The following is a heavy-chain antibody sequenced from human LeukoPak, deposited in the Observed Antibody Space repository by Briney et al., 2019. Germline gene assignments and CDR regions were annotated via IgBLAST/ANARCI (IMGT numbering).Heavy chain of an antibody. J-gene: IGHJ4*02. CDR2: MSPNSGDT. V-gene: IGHV1-8*01. D-gene: IGHD1-1*01. CDR3: ASNPPNTGDFYY. Sequence: ASVRVSCKTSGYAFTNLDINWLRQAPGQGLEWMGWMSPNSGDTGYAQKFQGRVSMTRDTSISTAYMELSSLRSEDTAVYYCASNPPNTGDFYYWGLGSLVTVSS. CDR1: GYAFTNLD.